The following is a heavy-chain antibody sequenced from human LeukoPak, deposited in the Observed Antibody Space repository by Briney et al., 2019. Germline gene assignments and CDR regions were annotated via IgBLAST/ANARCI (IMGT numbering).Heavy chain of an antibody. CDR2: IWYDGSNG. V-gene: IGHV3-33*01. Sequence: GGSLRLSCAASGFSFSSYGMHWVRQAPGKGLELGAAIWYDGSNGYYEDSVKGRFTISRANSKNTVYLQMDSLRLEDTAVYYCARPPQQRVWFFDDWGQGTLVTVSS. D-gene: IGHD6-13*01. J-gene: IGHJ4*02. CDR1: GFSFSSYG. CDR3: ARPPQQRVWFFDD.